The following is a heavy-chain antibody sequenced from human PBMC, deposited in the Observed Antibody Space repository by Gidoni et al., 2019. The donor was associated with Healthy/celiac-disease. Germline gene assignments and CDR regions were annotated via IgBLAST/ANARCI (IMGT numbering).Heavy chain of an antibody. Sequence: EVQLVESGGGLVQPGRSMRLACAAPGFTFDDYAMHWVRQAPGKGLECVSVISWNSGSIGYADSVKGRFTISRDNAKNSLYLRMNSLRAEDTALYYCAKDRNDEDYFDYWGQGTLVTVSS. CDR1: GFTFDDYA. CDR2: ISWNSGSI. CDR3: AKDRNDEDYFDY. J-gene: IGHJ4*02. V-gene: IGHV3-9*01. D-gene: IGHD1-1*01.